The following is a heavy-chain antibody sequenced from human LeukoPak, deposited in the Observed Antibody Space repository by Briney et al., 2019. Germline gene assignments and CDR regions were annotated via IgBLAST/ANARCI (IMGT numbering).Heavy chain of an antibody. CDR1: GFTFSNYN. CDR3: AREITGIDY. Sequence: GGSLRLSCAVSGFTFSNYNMNWVRQAPGKGLDWVSYISSSSGTIYYADSVKGRFTISRDNAKNSLYLQMSSLRAEDTAVYYCAREITGIDYWGQGTLVTVSS. J-gene: IGHJ4*02. V-gene: IGHV3-48*01. CDR2: ISSSSGTI. D-gene: IGHD3-16*01.